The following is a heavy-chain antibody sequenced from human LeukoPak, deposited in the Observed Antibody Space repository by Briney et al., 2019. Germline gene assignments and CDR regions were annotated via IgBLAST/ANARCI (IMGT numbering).Heavy chain of an antibody. D-gene: IGHD2-15*01. Sequence: SETLSLTSTVSGGSISSYYWSWVRQPAGKGLEWIGRIYTSGSTNYNPSLKSRVTMSVDTSKNQFSLKLSSVTAADTAVYYCASLLGYCSGGSCYDYWGQGTLVTVSS. CDR1: GGSISSYY. CDR2: IYTSGST. J-gene: IGHJ4*02. CDR3: ASLLGYCSGGSCYDY. V-gene: IGHV4-4*07.